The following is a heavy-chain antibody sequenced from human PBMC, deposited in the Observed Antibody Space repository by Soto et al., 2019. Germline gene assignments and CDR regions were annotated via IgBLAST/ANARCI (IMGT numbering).Heavy chain of an antibody. CDR2: VSNDGSSK. Sequence: QVQLVESGGGVVQPGNSLRLSCAASGFSFSKYAMHWVRQASGEGLEWVAVVSNDGSSKYYGDSVKGRFTISRDNSQNTVYLQMNSLRPEDTAVYYCAKDHGEGDWRHLFGDGGKGTLVTVSS. CDR3: AKDHGEGDWRHLFGD. CDR1: GFSFSKYA. J-gene: IGHJ4*02. D-gene: IGHD1-1*01. V-gene: IGHV3-30*18.